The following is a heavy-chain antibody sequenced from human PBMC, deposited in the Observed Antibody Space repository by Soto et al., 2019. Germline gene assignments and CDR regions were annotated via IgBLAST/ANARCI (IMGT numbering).Heavy chain of an antibody. CDR2: IWYDGSNK. CDR3: ARGSSSSSYASFDY. V-gene: IGHV3-33*01. D-gene: IGHD6-6*01. Sequence: QVQLVESGGGVVQPGRSLRLSCAASGFTFSSYGMHWVRQAPGKGLEWVAVIWYDGSNKYYADSVKGRFTISRDNSKNTLYLQMNSLRAEDTAVYYCARGSSSSSYASFDYWGQVTLVTVSS. J-gene: IGHJ4*02. CDR1: GFTFSSYG.